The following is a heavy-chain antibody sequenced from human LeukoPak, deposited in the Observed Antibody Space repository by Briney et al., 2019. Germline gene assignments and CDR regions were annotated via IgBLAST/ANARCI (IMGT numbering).Heavy chain of an antibody. CDR1: GGTFSGYA. Sequence: SVKVSCKASGGTFSGYAISWVRQAPGQGLEWMGGIIPIFGTANYAQRFQGRVTITADESTSTAYMELSSLRSEDTAVYYCARDSSGYYYGLDYWGQGTLVTVSS. D-gene: IGHD3-22*01. V-gene: IGHV1-69*13. CDR3: ARDSSGYYYGLDY. CDR2: IIPIFGTA. J-gene: IGHJ4*02.